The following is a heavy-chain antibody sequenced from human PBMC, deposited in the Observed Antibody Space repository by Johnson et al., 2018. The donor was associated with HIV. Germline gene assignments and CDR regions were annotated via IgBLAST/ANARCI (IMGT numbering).Heavy chain of an antibody. CDR3: ARMVRYYYGSGSYYNVPWKDAFDI. CDR1: GFTFDNYG. CDR2: INWNGGSP. J-gene: IGHJ3*02. V-gene: IGHV3-20*04. Sequence: VQLVESGGGVVRPGGSLRLSCAASGFTFDNYGMSWVRQAPGKGLEWVSGINWNGGSPGYADSVQGRFTISRDDAQNSLYLQINCLRAEDTALYYSARMVRYYYGSGSYYNVPWKDAFDIWGQGTMVTVSS. D-gene: IGHD3-10*01.